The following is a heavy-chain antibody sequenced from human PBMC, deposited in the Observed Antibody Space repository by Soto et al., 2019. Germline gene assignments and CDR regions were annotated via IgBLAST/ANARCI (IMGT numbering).Heavy chain of an antibody. CDR3: ARESSYYYDSSGSSHSDAFDI. V-gene: IGHV1-2*02. CDR2: INPNSGGT. D-gene: IGHD3-22*01. CDR1: GYTFTGYY. J-gene: IGHJ3*02. Sequence: QVQLVQSGAEVKKPGASVKVSCKASGYTFTGYYMHWVRQAPGQGLEWMGWINPNSGGTNYAQKFQGRVTMTRDTSISTAYMELSRLRSDDTAVYYCARESSYYYDSSGSSHSDAFDIWGQGTMVTVSS.